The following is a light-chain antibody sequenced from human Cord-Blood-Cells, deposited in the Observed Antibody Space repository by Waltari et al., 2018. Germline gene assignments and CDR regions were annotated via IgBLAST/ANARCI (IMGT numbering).Light chain of an antibody. CDR3: QQLNSLFT. CDR2: AAS. Sequence: SPSSLSASVGDRVTITCRASQGISSYLAWYQQKPGKAPKLLIYAASTLQSGVPSRFSGSGSGTDFTLTISSLQPEDFATYYCQQLNSLFTFGPGTKVDIK. CDR1: QGISSY. V-gene: IGKV1-9*01. J-gene: IGKJ3*01.